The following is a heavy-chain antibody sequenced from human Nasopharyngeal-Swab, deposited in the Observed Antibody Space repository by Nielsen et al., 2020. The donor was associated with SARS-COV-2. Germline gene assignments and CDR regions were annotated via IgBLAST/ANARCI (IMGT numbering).Heavy chain of an antibody. CDR3: ATLWVTTPRRGFDY. D-gene: IGHD4-17*01. CDR2: ISYDGSNK. J-gene: IGHJ4*02. CDR1: GFTFSSYG. Sequence: GESLKISCAASGFTFSSYGMHWVRQAPGKGLEWVAVISYDGSNKYYADSVKGRFTISRDNSKNTLYLQMNSLRAEDTAVYYCATLWVTTPRRGFDYWGQGTLVTVSS. V-gene: IGHV3-30*03.